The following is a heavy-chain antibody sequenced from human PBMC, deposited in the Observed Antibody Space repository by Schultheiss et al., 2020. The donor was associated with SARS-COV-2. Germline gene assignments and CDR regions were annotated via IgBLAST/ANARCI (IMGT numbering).Heavy chain of an antibody. CDR2: IDWDDDK. V-gene: IGHV2-70*04. CDR1: GFSLSTSGMR. Sequence: SGPTLVKPTQTLTLTCTFSGFSLSTSGMRVSWIRQPPGKALEWLARIDWDDDKFYSTSLKTRLTISKDTSKSQVVLTMTNMDPVDTATYYCARMRVVSNWFDPWGQGTLVTVSS. D-gene: IGHD3-22*01. CDR3: ARMRVVSNWFDP. J-gene: IGHJ5*02.